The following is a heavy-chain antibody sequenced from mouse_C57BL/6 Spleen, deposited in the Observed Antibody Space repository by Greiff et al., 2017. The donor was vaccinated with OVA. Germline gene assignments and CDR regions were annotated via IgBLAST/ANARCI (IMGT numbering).Heavy chain of an antibody. CDR2: INPSTGGT. Sequence: VQLQQSGPELVKPGASVKISCKASGYSFTGYYMNWVKQSPEKSLEWIGEINPSTGGTTYNQKFKAKATLTVDKSSSTAYMQLKSLTSEDSAVYYCATAQATSYFDYWGQGTTLTVSS. CDR1: GYSFTGYY. CDR3: ATAQATSYFDY. J-gene: IGHJ2*01. D-gene: IGHD3-2*02. V-gene: IGHV1-42*01.